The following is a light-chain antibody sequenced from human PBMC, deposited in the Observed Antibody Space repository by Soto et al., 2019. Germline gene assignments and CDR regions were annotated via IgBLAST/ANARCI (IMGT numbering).Light chain of an antibody. Sequence: QSALTQPPPASGSPGQSVAISCTGTSRDVGASDYVSWYQQHSGKAPKLLLYEVNKRPSGVPDRFSGSKSGNTASLTVSALQADDEADYYCLSHSGSSNVLGTGTKLTVL. CDR3: LSHSGSSNV. CDR2: EVN. CDR1: SRDVGASDY. J-gene: IGLJ1*01. V-gene: IGLV2-8*01.